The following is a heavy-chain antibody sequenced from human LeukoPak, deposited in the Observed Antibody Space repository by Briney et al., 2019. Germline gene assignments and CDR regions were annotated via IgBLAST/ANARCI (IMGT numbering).Heavy chain of an antibody. J-gene: IGHJ6*03. D-gene: IGHD2-2*01. V-gene: IGHV4-59*01. CDR3: ARRNIVVVPAAISYYMDV. CDR2: IYYSGST. CDR1: GGSISSYY. Sequence: SETLSLTCTVSGGSISSYYWSWIRQPPGKGLEWIGYIYYSGSTNYNLSLKSRVTISVDTSKNQFSLKLSSVTAADTAVYYCARRNIVVVPAAISYYMDVWGKGTTVTVS.